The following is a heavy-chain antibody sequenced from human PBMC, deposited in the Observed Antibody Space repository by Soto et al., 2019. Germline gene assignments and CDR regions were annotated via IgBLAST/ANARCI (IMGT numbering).Heavy chain of an antibody. CDR1: GFTFSSYG. D-gene: IGHD2-2*01. V-gene: IGHV3-30*18. CDR2: ISYDGSNK. J-gene: IGHJ4*02. Sequence: SGGSLRLSCAASGFTFSSYGMHWVRQAPGKGLEWVAVISYDGSNKYYADSVKGRFTISRDNSKNTLYLQMNSLRAEDTAVYYCAKDLPSSTSCYVCGLDYWGQGTLVTVSS. CDR3: AKDLPSSTSCYVCGLDY.